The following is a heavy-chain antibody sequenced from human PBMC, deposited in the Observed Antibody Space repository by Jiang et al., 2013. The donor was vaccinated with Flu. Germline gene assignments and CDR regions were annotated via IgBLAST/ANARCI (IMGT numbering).Heavy chain of an antibody. V-gene: IGHV5-10-1*01. CDR1: GYSFTSYW. D-gene: IGHD3-22*01. Sequence: GAEVKKPGESLRISCKGSGYSFTSYWISWVRQMPGKGLEWMGRIDPSDSYTNYSPSFQGHVTISADKSISTAYLQWSSLKASDTAMYYCARQPDSSGYYFSFADYWGQGTLVTVSS. J-gene: IGHJ4*02. CDR3: ARQPDSSGYYFSFADY. CDR2: IDPSDSYT.